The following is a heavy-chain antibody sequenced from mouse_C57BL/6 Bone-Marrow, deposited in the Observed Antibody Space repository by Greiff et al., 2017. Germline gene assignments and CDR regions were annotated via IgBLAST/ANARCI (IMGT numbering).Heavy chain of an antibody. J-gene: IGHJ4*01. Sequence: QVQLKESGAELVRPGASVTLSCKASGYTFTDYEMHWVKQTPVHGLEWIGAIDPETGGTAYNQKFKGKAILTADKSSSTAYMELRSLTSEDSAVYCCTRPGDYWGQGTSVTVSS. CDR3: TRPGDY. V-gene: IGHV1-15*01. CDR1: GYTFTDYE. CDR2: IDPETGGT.